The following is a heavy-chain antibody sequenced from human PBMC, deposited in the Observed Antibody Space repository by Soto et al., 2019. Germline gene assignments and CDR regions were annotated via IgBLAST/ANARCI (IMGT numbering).Heavy chain of an antibody. CDR1: GGSFSGYY. CDR2: INHSGST. V-gene: IGHV4-34*01. Sequence: SETLSLTCAVYGGSFSGYYWSWIRQPPGKGLEWIGEINHSGSTNYNPSLKSRVTISVDTSKNQFSLKLSSVTAADTAVYYCARGLKGFDSSGYYYYFDYWGQGPLVTVSS. CDR3: ARGLKGFDSSGYYYYFDY. D-gene: IGHD3-22*01. J-gene: IGHJ4*02.